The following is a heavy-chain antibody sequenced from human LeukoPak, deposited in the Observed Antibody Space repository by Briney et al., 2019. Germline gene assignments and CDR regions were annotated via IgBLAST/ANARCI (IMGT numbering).Heavy chain of an antibody. Sequence: PSETLSLTCTVSGGSLSSYYWSWIRQPPRKGLEWIGYIYYSGSTNYNPSFKSRVTISVDTSKNQFSLKLSSVTAADTAVYYCARVSGEKSLMRYYYYYGMDVWGQGTTVTVSS. CDR3: ARVSGEKSLMRYYYYYGMDV. V-gene: IGHV4-59*01. CDR1: GGSLSSYY. D-gene: IGHD3-10*01. J-gene: IGHJ6*02. CDR2: IYYSGST.